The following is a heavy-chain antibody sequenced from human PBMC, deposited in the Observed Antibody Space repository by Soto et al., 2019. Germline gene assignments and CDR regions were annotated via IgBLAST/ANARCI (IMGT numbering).Heavy chain of an antibody. D-gene: IGHD2-8*01. Sequence: QVQLVQSGAEVKKPGSSVKVSCKASGGTFSSYAISWVQQAPGQGLEWMGGIIPIFGTANYAQKFQGRVTITADESTSTAYMELSSLRSEDTAVYYCARIPVLMGVGWFDPWGQGTLVTVSS. CDR3: ARIPVLMGVGWFDP. CDR2: IIPIFGTA. V-gene: IGHV1-69*12. J-gene: IGHJ5*02. CDR1: GGTFSSYA.